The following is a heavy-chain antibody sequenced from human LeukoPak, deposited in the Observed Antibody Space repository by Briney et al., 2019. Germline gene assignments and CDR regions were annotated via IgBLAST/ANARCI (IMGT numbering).Heavy chain of an antibody. V-gene: IGHV4-34*01. Sequence: SETLSLTCGVSGGSFRCYDWTWVRQPPGKGLEWIGQINDGGDTHYSPSLKSRVTISIDTSKKQFSLKMKSVTAADTAVYYCARGLGWTMATLGLFYIDVWGEGTTVTVS. CDR3: ARGLGWTMATLGLFYIDV. CDR2: INDGGDT. J-gene: IGHJ6*03. CDR1: GGSFRCYD. D-gene: IGHD5-24*01.